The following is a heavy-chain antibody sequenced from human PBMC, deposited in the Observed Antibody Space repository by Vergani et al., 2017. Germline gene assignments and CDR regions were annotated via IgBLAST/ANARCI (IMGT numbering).Heavy chain of an antibody. D-gene: IGHD3-16*01. CDR2: IYYSGST. CDR1: GGSISSSSYY. CDR3: ARQSMSFMGGGYYFDY. V-gene: IGHV4-39*01. Sequence: QLQLQESGPGLVKPSETLSLTCTVSGGSISSSSYYWGWIRQPPGKGLEWIGSIYYSGSTYYNPSLKSRVTISVDTSKNRFSLKLSSVTAADTAVYYCARQSMSFMGGGYYFDYWGQGTLVTVSS. J-gene: IGHJ4*02.